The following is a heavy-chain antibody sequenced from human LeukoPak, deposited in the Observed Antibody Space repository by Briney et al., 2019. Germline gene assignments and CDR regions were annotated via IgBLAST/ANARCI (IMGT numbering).Heavy chain of an antibody. CDR3: ARGFYGYSYGSDDY. J-gene: IGHJ4*02. V-gene: IGHV1-2*04. Sequence: ASVKVSCKASGYTFTGYYMHWVRQAPGQGLEWMGWINPNSGGTNYAQKFQGWVTMTRDTSISTAYMELSRLRSDDTAVYYCARGFYGYSYGSDDYWGQGTLVTVSS. D-gene: IGHD5-18*01. CDR1: GYTFTGYY. CDR2: INPNSGGT.